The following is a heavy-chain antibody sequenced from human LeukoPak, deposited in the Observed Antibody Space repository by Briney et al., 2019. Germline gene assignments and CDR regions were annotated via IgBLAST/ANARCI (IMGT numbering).Heavy chain of an antibody. D-gene: IGHD3-22*01. CDR1: GGSISSSSYY. J-gene: IGHJ3*02. CDR2: IYYRGST. V-gene: IGHV4-39*02. Sequence: SETLSLTCTVSGGSISSSSYYWGWIRQPPGKGLEWIGSIYYRGSTYCNPSLKSRVTISVDTSKIQFSLKLSSVTAADTAVYYCARDHYYDSSGYYYDAFDIWGQGTMVTVSS. CDR3: ARDHYYDSSGYYYDAFDI.